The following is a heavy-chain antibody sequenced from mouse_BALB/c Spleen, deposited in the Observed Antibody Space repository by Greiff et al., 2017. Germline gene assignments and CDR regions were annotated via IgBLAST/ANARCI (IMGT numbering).Heavy chain of an antibody. CDR1: GFTFSSFG. Sequence: EVQLQESGGGLVQPGGSRKLSCAASGFTFSSFGMHWVRQAPEKGLEWVAYISSGSSTIYYVDTVKGRFTISRDNPKNTLFLQMTSLRSEDTAMYYCAREGGSYYAMDYWGQGTSVTVSS. CDR3: AREGGSYYAMDY. J-gene: IGHJ4*01. D-gene: IGHD1-1*02. CDR2: ISSGSSTI. V-gene: IGHV5-17*02.